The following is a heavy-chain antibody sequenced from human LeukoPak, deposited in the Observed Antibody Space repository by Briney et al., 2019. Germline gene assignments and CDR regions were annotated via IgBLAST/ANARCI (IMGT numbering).Heavy chain of an antibody. Sequence: GGSLRLSCAASGFTFSSYVMSWVRQAPGEGLEWGSSISGSGGSTYYADSVKGRFTISRDNSKNTLYLQMNSLRAEDTAVYYCAKDFNGDQLYWFVPWGQGTLVTVSS. CDR3: AKDFNGDQLYWFVP. V-gene: IGHV3-23*01. CDR1: GFTFSSYV. CDR2: ISGSGGST. D-gene: IGHD3-10*01. J-gene: IGHJ5*02.